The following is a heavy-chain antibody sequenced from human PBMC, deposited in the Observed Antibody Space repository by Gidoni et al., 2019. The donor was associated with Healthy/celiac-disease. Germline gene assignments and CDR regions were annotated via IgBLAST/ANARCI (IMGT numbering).Heavy chain of an antibody. D-gene: IGHD6-19*01. CDR1: GFPFDDYG. CDR2: INWNGGST. V-gene: IGHV3-20*01. Sequence: EVQLVESGGGVVRPGGSLRLSCAASGFPFDDYGMSWVRQAPGKGLECVSGINWNGGSTGYADSVKGRFTISRDNAKNSLYLQMNSLRAEDTALYHCARAGYSSGLNWFDPWGQGTLVTVSS. J-gene: IGHJ5*02. CDR3: ARAGYSSGLNWFDP.